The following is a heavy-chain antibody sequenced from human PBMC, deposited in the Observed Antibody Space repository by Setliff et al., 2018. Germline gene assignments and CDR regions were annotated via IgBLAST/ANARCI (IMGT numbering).Heavy chain of an antibody. J-gene: IGHJ4*02. CDR1: GFTFSDYY. Sequence: PGGSLRLSCAASGFTFSDYYMNWIRQAPGKGLEWVSYISRGGNTIYYADSVKGRFTISRDNSKNTLYLQMNSLRAEDTAVYYCARDRGSGSYFLRYFDYWGQGTLVTVSS. CDR2: ISRGGNTI. D-gene: IGHD1-26*01. V-gene: IGHV3-11*04. CDR3: ARDRGSGSYFLRYFDY.